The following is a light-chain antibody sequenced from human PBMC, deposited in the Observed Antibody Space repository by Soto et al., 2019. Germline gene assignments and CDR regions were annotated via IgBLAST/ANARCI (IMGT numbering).Light chain of an antibody. CDR2: GAS. CDR3: QQYNNWWT. CDR1: QSVNSN. Sequence: EIVMTQSPATLSVSPGERTTLSCRASQSVNSNLAWYQQKPGQAPRLLISGASTSATVIPARFSGSGSETEFTLTISSLQYEDLAVYYCQQYNNWWTFGQGTKVEIK. J-gene: IGKJ1*01. V-gene: IGKV3-15*01.